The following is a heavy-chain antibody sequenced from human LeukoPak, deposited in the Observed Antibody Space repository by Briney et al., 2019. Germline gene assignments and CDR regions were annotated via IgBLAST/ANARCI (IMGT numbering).Heavy chain of an antibody. CDR2: ISGSGYSS. D-gene: IGHD2/OR15-2a*01. CDR1: GFTLSSYA. J-gene: IGHJ4*02. V-gene: IGHV3-23*01. CDR3: AKFDGMTTLTSFDY. Sequence: HTGGSLRLSCAVSGFTLSSYAMGWVRQAPGKGLEWVSAISGSGYSSYYADSVKGRFTISRDNSKNTSFLQMNSLRAEDTAVYSCAKFDGMTTLTSFDYWGQGTLVTVSS.